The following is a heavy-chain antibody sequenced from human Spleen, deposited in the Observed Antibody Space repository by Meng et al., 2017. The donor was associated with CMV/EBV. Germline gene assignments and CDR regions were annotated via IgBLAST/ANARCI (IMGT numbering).Heavy chain of an antibody. CDR1: GGTFSTFA. CDR3: ARVEIEYYYYYGMDV. J-gene: IGHJ6*02. Sequence: SVKVSCKASGGTFSTFAISWMRQAPGQGLQWMGGTIPIFGTTNYAQRFQGRVTFTTDLSTGTAYLDLSSLTSDDTAVYYCARVEIEYYYYYGMDVWGQGTTVTVSS. D-gene: IGHD3-22*01. CDR2: TIPIFGTT. V-gene: IGHV1-69*05.